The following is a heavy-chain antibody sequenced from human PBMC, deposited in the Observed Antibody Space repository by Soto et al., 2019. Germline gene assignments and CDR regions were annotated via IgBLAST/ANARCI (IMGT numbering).Heavy chain of an antibody. V-gene: IGHV3-30*04. J-gene: IGHJ4*02. Sequence: QVQLVESGGGVVQPGTSLRLSCAASGFTFSSYAMYWVRQAVGKGLEWVALIAYDGSDKYYADSVKGRFTISRDNSKNTLYMQMNSLRVEDTAVYYCARDLTGAYGGDREHKDYWGQGTLVTVSS. CDR2: IAYDGSDK. CDR3: ARDLTGAYGGDREHKDY. CDR1: GFTFSSYA. D-gene: IGHD2-21*02.